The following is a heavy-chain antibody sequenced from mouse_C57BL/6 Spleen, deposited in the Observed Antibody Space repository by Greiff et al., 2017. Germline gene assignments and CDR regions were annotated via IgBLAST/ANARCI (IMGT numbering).Heavy chain of an antibody. D-gene: IGHD1-1*01. CDR3: ARAVVAKGFAY. V-gene: IGHV1-50*01. Sequence: QVQLQQPGAELVKPGASVKLSCKASGYTFTSYWMQWVKQRPGQGLEWIGEIDPSDSYNNYNQKFKGKATLTVDTSSSTAYMQLSSLTSEDSAVYYCARAVVAKGFAYWGQGTLVTVSA. J-gene: IGHJ3*01. CDR1: GYTFTSYW. CDR2: IDPSDSYN.